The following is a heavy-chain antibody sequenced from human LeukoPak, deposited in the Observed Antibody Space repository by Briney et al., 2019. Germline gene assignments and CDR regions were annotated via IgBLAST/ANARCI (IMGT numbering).Heavy chain of an antibody. CDR1: GFTFSSYA. Sequence: GGSLRLSCAASGFTFSSYAMHWVRQAPGKGLEGVAVISYDGSNKYYADSVKGRFTISRDNSKNTLYLQMNSLRAEDTAVYYCARDPAGIAAAGPPYFDYWGQGTLVTVSS. D-gene: IGHD6-13*01. CDR2: ISYDGSNK. V-gene: IGHV3-30*04. CDR3: ARDPAGIAAAGPPYFDY. J-gene: IGHJ4*02.